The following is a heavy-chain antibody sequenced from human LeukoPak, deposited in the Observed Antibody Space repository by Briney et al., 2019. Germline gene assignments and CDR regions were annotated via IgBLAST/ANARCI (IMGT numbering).Heavy chain of an antibody. D-gene: IGHD6-13*01. V-gene: IGHV4-30-2*01. CDR2: IYHSGST. J-gene: IGHJ4*02. CDR1: GDSISSASYS. Sequence: SQALSHTRAASGDSISSASYSSSSIRQPPGKGLEWLGYIYHSGSTYYNPSLKSRFTISVDRSKNQFPLKLSSRTAADTAVYYCARGARGQQDYWGQGTLVTVSS. CDR3: ARGARGQQDY.